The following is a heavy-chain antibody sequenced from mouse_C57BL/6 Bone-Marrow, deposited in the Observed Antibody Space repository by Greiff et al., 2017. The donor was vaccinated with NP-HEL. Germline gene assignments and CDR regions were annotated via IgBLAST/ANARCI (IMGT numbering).Heavy chain of an antibody. CDR1: GFTFSSYG. CDR2: ISSGGSYT. V-gene: IGHV5-6*01. Sequence: EVQLVESGGDLVKPGGSLKLSCAASGFTFSSYGMSWVRQTPDKRLEWVATISSGGSYTYYPDSVKGRFTISRDNAKNTLYLQLSSLKSEDKAVYYCAGPYDDEVAWFAYWGQGTLVTVSA. J-gene: IGHJ3*01. D-gene: IGHD2-4*01. CDR3: AGPYDDEVAWFAY.